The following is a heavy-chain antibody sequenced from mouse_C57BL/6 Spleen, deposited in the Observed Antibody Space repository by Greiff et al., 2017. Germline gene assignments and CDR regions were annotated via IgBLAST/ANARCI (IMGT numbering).Heavy chain of an antibody. J-gene: IGHJ2*01. CDR1: GYTFTSYG. V-gene: IGHV1-81*01. Sequence: QVQLQQSGAELARPGASVKLSCKASGYTFTSYGISWVKQRTGQGLEWIGEIYPRSGNTYYNEKFKGKATLTADKSSSTAYMGLRSLTSEDSAVYFCARSRTGTEIDYWGQGTTLTVSS. CDR2: IYPRSGNT. D-gene: IGHD3-1*01. CDR3: ARSRTGTEIDY.